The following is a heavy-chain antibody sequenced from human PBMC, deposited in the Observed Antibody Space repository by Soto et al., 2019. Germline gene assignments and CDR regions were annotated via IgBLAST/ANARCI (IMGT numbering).Heavy chain of an antibody. D-gene: IGHD2-15*01. CDR2: IIPIFGTS. V-gene: IGHV1-69*13. CDR3: ARAKGYCSGGSCYPYYFDY. CDR1: GGASSSYA. J-gene: IGHJ4*02. Sequence: ASVKVSCKASGGASSSYAITWVRQAPGQGLEWMGGIIPIFGTSNYAQKFQGRVTITADESTSTAYMELSSLKSEDTAMYYCARAKGYCSGGSCYPYYFDYWGQGTLVTVSS.